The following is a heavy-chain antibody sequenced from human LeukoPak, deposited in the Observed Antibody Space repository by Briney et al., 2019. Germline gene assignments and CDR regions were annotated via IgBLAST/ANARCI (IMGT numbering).Heavy chain of an antibody. Sequence: GGSLRLSCVASEFTFSTYWMSWVRQAPGKGLEWVSNINQDGSDKYYVDSVKGRLTISRDNAKKSLYLQMNSLRVEDTAVYYCASDPFTISAYDAFNIWGQGTVVTVSS. CDR1: EFTFSTYW. CDR2: INQDGSDK. V-gene: IGHV3-7*01. D-gene: IGHD3-3*02. CDR3: ASDPFTISAYDAFNI. J-gene: IGHJ3*02.